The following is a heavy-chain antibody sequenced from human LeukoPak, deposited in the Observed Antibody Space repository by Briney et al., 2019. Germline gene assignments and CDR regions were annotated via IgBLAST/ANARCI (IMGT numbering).Heavy chain of an antibody. D-gene: IGHD6-25*01. CDR3: ARDQRDYYYYYMDV. CDR1: GFTVSSNS. J-gene: IGHJ6*03. CDR2: IYSDNT. Sequence: PGGSLRLSCTVSGFTVSSNSMSWVRQAPGKGLEWVSFIYSDNTHYSDSVKGRFTISRDNSKNTLYLQMNSLRAEDTAVYYCARDQRDYYYYYMDVWGKGTTVTVSS. V-gene: IGHV3-53*01.